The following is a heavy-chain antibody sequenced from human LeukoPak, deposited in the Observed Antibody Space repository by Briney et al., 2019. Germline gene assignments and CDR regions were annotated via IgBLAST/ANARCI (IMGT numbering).Heavy chain of an antibody. V-gene: IGHV3-74*01. CDR2: INSDGSST. J-gene: IGHJ4*02. CDR1: GFTFSSYW. CDR3: ARGHTFGGVIVN. Sequence: GGSLRLSCAASGFTFSSYWMHWVRQAPGKGLVWVSRINSDGSSTSYADSVEGRFTISRDNAKNTLYLQMNSLRAEDTAVYYCARGHTFGGVIVNWGQRTLVTVSS. D-gene: IGHD3-16*01.